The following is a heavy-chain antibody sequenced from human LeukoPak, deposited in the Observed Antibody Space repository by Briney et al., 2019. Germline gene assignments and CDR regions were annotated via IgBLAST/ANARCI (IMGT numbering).Heavy chain of an antibody. D-gene: IGHD3-3*02. V-gene: IGHV6-1*01. CDR1: GDSVSSNIAT. J-gene: IGHJ4*02. CDR2: TYYRSKWKN. CDR3: TRRPPAVSGSNYFDF. Sequence: SQTLSLTCAISGDSVSSNIATWNWIRQSPSRGLEWLGRTYYRSKWKNDYAVSVKSRITINADTSKNQFSLQLNSVTPEDTAVYYCTRRPPAVSGSNYFDFWAREPWSPSP.